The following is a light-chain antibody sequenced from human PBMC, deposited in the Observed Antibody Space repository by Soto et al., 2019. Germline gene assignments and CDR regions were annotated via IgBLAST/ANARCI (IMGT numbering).Light chain of an antibody. J-gene: IGKJ2*01. CDR2: DAS. CDR1: QDIYNY. V-gene: IGKV1-33*01. Sequence: DIRMSQSPSSLSASVGDRVTITCRASQDIYNYLSWCQQKPGKAPKLLIYDASNLVPGVPSRFSGTGSGTDFTFTISSLQPEDIATYYCQQYDNLPLTFGQGTKREIK. CDR3: QQYDNLPLT.